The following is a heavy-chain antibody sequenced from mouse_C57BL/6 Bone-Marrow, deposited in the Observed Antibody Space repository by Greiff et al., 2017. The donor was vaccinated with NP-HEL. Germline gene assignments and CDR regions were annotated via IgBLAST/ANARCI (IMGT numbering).Heavy chain of an antibody. CDR1: GFNIKDDY. J-gene: IGHJ2*01. CDR2: IDPENGDT. V-gene: IGHV14-4*01. Sequence: VQLQQSGAELVRPGASVKLSCTASGFNIKDDYMHWVKQRPEQGLEWIGWIDPENGDTEYASKFQGKATITADPSSNTAYLQLDSLTSEDTAVYYYNRPNPLFDYWGQGTTLTVSS. D-gene: IGHD5-1*01. CDR3: NRPNPLFDY.